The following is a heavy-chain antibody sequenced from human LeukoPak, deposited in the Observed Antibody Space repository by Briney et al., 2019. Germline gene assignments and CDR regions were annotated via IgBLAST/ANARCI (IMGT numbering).Heavy chain of an antibody. CDR1: GGSFSGYY. Sequence: PSETLSLTCAVSGGSFSGYYWSWIREPPGKGLEWIGEINHSGSTNYNPSLKSRVTISVDTSKNQFSLKPSSVTAADTAVYYCARAQLWNDYWGQGTLVTVSS. CDR3: ARAQLWNDY. V-gene: IGHV4-34*01. J-gene: IGHJ4*02. CDR2: INHSGST. D-gene: IGHD5-18*01.